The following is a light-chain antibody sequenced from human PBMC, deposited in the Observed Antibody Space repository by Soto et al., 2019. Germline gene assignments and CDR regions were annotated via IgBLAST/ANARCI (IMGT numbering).Light chain of an antibody. CDR2: GAS. Sequence: EIVLTQSPGTPALSPGERATLSCRASQSVNNNYLTWYQQKRGQAPRLLIHGASSRATGIPDRFSGSGSGTDFTLTISRLEPEDFAVYYCQQYGSSPFTFGPGTRVGIK. J-gene: IGKJ3*01. V-gene: IGKV3-20*01. CDR1: QSVNNNY. CDR3: QQYGSSPFT.